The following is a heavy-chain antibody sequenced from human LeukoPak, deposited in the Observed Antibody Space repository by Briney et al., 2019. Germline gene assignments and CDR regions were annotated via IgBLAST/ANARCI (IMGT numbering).Heavy chain of an antibody. CDR2: IIPIFGTA. D-gene: IGHD5-12*01. CDR3: ARAPRRGYEVNWFDP. Sequence: ASVKVSCKASGGTFSSYAISWVRQAPGQGLEWMGRIIPIFGTANYAQKFQGRVTITTDESTSTAYMELSSLRSDDTAVYYCARAPRRGYEVNWFDPWGQGTLVTVSS. CDR1: GGTFSSYA. V-gene: IGHV1-69*05. J-gene: IGHJ5*02.